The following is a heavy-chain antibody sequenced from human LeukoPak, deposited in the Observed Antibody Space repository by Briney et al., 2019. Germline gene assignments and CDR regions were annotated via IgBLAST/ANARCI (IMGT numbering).Heavy chain of an antibody. V-gene: IGHV4-4*02. CDR3: ARSHIVVLPASTYYYYYGMDV. CDR1: GGSISSSNW. J-gene: IGHJ6*04. CDR2: IYHSGST. D-gene: IGHD2-2*01. Sequence: PSGTLSLTCAVSGGSISSSNWWSWVRPPPGKGLEWIGEIYHSGSTNYNPSLKSRVTISVDKSKNQFSLKLSSVTAADTAVYYCARSHIVVLPASTYYYYYGMDVWGKGTTVTVSS.